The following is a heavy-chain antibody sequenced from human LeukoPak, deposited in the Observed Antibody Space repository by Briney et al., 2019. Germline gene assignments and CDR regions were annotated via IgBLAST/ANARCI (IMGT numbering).Heavy chain of an antibody. D-gene: IGHD7-27*01. CDR3: ARDNWGGEYSYYYMDV. J-gene: IGHJ6*03. V-gene: IGHV4-39*07. Sequence: KPSETLSLTCTVSGGSISSSSYYWGWIRQPPGKGLEWIGSIYYSGSTYYNPSLKSRVTISVDTSKNQFSLKLSSVTAADTAVYYCARDNWGGEYSYYYMDVWGKGTTVTVSS. CDR1: GGSISSSSYY. CDR2: IYYSGST.